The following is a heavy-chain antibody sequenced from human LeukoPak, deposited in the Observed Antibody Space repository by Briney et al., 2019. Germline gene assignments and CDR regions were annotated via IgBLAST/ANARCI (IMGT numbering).Heavy chain of an antibody. D-gene: IGHD5-18*01. Sequence: ASVKVSCKASGYTFTSYDINWVRQATGPGLEWMGWMNPNSGNTGYAQKFQGRVTMTSNTSISKAYMELSSLRSEDTAVYYCATWGYSYGYPYYYYMDVWGKGTTVTVSS. CDR3: ATWGYSYGYPYYYYMDV. V-gene: IGHV1-8*01. CDR2: MNPNSGNT. CDR1: GYTFTSYD. J-gene: IGHJ6*03.